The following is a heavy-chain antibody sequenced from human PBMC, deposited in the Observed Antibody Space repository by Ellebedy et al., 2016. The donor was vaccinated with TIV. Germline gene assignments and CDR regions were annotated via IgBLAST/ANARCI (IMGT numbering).Heavy chain of an antibody. Sequence: GESLKISXAGSGFIFSDYWMTWVRQSPGKGLEWVAKIKQDGSEKYYVDSVRGRFTISRDNAKNSLFLQMNSLRAEDTALYFCARVRYIVAVTAIQVYFDSWGQGTLLTVSS. CDR2: IKQDGSEK. V-gene: IGHV3-7*04. D-gene: IGHD2-21*02. CDR1: GFIFSDYW. J-gene: IGHJ4*02. CDR3: ARVRYIVAVTAIQVYFDS.